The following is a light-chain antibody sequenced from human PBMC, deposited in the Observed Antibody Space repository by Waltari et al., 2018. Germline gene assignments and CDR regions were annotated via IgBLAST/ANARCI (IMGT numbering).Light chain of an antibody. CDR2: GAY. J-gene: IGKJ1*01. CDR3: QQYNNWPRT. CDR1: QNVERL. V-gene: IGKV3-15*01. Sequence: ETLMTQSPATLSLTPGERATLSCRASQNVERLLAWYQQRPGQAPRLLISGAYTRAPGVPARFSGSGSVTEFTLTITSLQPEDFAHYFCQQYNNWPRTFGPGTRVEL.